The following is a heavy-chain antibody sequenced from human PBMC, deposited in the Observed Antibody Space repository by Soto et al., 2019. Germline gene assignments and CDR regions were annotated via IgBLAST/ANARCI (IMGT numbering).Heavy chain of an antibody. CDR3: ARTNTVTTLAFDI. D-gene: IGHD4-17*01. J-gene: IGHJ3*02. V-gene: IGHV4-59*01. Sequence: QVQLQESGPGLVKPSETLSLTCTVSGGSISSYYWSWIRQPPGKGLEWIGYIYYSGSTNYNPSLKSRVTISVDTSKNQFSLKLSSVTAADTAVYYCARTNTVTTLAFDIWGQGTMVTVSS. CDR1: GGSISSYY. CDR2: IYYSGST.